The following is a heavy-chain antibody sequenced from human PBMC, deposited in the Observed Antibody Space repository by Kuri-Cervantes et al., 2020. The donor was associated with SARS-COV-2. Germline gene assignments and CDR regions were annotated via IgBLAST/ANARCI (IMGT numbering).Heavy chain of an antibody. CDR2: ISAYNGNT. Sequence: ASVKVSCKASGYTFTSYGISWVRQAPGQGLEWMGWISAYNGNTNYAQKLQGRVTMTTDTSTSTAYMELRSLRSDDTAVYYCARVEVRFLGWLPIDYWGQGTLVTVSS. D-gene: IGHD3-3*01. J-gene: IGHJ4*02. V-gene: IGHV1-18*01. CDR3: ARVEVRFLGWLPIDY. CDR1: GYTFTSYG.